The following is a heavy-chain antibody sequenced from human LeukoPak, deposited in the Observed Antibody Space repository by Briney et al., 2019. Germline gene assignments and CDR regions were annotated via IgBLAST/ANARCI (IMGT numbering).Heavy chain of an antibody. J-gene: IGHJ4*02. CDR2: IIPILGIA. CDR1: GYTFTSYA. D-gene: IGHD6-19*01. CDR3: ARAPAGYSSGWYYFDY. V-gene: IGHV1-69*04. Sequence: ASVKVSCKASGYTFTSYAISWVRQAPGQGLEWMGRIIPILGIANYAQKFQGRVTITADKSTSTAYMELSSLRSEDTAVYYCARAPAGYSSGWYYFDYWGQGTLVTVSS.